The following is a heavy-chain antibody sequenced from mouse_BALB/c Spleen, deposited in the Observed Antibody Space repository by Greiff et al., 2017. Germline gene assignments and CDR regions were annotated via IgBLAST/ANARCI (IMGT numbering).Heavy chain of an antibody. CDR1: GFNIKDYY. J-gene: IGHJ3*01. CDR3: ARLITRGFAY. Sequence: EVQVVESGAELVRPGALVKLSCKASGFNIKDYYMHWVKQRPEQGLEWIGWIDPENGNTIYDPKFQGKASITADTSSNTAYLQLSSLTSEDTAVYYCARLITRGFAYWGQGTLVTVSA. V-gene: IGHV14-1*02. CDR2: IDPENGNT. D-gene: IGHD2-4*01.